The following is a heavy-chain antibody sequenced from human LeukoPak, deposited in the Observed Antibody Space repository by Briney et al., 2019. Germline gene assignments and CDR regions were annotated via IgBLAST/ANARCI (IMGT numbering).Heavy chain of an antibody. CDR1: GFTFSSYE. CDR3: ARIGYSSSSFDY. D-gene: IGHD6-6*01. Sequence: PGGSLRLSCAASGFTFSSYEMHWVRQAPGKGLEWVSYISNSGSTIYYADSVKGRFTISRDNAKNSLYLQMNSLRAEDTAVYYCARIGYSSSSFDYWGQGTLVTVSS. J-gene: IGHJ4*02. V-gene: IGHV3-48*03. CDR2: ISNSGSTI.